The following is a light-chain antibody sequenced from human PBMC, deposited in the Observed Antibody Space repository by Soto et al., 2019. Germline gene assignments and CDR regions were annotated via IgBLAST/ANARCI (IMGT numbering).Light chain of an antibody. V-gene: IGKV1-5*03. CDR3: QQYNSIGT. CDR2: KAS. Sequence: DIQMTQSPSTLSASVGDRVTITCRASQSISSWLAWYQQKPGKAPKLLIYKASSLESGVPSRFSGSGSGTEFTLTISSLQPDDFATYYCQQYNSIGTFGQWTKLEIK. J-gene: IGKJ2*01. CDR1: QSISSW.